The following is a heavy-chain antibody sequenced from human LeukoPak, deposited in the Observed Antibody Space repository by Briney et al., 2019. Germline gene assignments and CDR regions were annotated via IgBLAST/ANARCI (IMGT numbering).Heavy chain of an antibody. CDR2: IYYSGST. Sequence: SETLSLTCTVSGGSISSGDYYWSWIRQPPGKGLEWIGYIYYSGSTYYNPSLKSRVTISVDTSKNQFSLKLSSVTAADTAVYYCARDRTYYDFWSGYWGRDAFDIRGQGTMVTVSS. D-gene: IGHD3-3*01. CDR1: GGSISSGDYY. CDR3: ARDRTYYDFWSGYWGRDAFDI. V-gene: IGHV4-30-4*01. J-gene: IGHJ3*02.